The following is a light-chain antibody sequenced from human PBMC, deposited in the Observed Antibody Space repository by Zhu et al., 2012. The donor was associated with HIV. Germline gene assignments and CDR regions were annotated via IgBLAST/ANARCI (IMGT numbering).Light chain of an antibody. Sequence: DIQMTQSLSILSASVGDRVAITCRASQSISPWLAWYQQKPGMAPKVLIQKASILEDGVPARFSGSGSGTEFTLTISSLQPDDYATYYCRQYSDYSWTFGQGTKVE. CDR2: KAS. CDR3: RQYSDYSWT. CDR1: QSISPW. V-gene: IGKV1-5*03. J-gene: IGKJ2*02.